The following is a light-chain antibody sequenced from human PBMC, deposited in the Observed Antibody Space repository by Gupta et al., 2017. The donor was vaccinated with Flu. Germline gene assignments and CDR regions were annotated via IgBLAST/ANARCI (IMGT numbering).Light chain of an antibody. V-gene: IGLV2-14*03. J-gene: IGLJ2*01. CDR1: SSDLGRYNY. CDR3: SSYKTSSSRI. CDR2: EVS. Sequence: QSALTQPASVSGSPGQSITISCTGSSSDLGRYNYVSWYQQYPGKAPKVIIYEVSNRPSGVSDRFEGSKSGSTASLTIVGLQAEDEADYYCSSYKTSSSRIFGGGTKVTV.